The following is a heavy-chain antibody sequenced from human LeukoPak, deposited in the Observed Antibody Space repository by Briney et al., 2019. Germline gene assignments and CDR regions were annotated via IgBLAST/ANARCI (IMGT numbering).Heavy chain of an antibody. D-gene: IGHD2-8*01. CDR1: GGSISSYY. CDR2: IYTSGST. CDR3: ARHRVYGHFDY. V-gene: IGHV4-4*09. J-gene: IGHJ4*02. Sequence: SETLSLTCTVSGGSISSYYWSWIRQPPGKGLEWIGYIYTSGSTNHNPSLKSRVAISVDTSKNQFSLKLSSVTAADTAVYYCARHRVYGHFDYWGQGTLVTVSS.